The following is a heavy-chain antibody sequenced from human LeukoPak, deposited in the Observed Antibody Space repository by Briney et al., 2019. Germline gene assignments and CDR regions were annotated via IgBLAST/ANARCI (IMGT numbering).Heavy chain of an antibody. V-gene: IGHV4-4*07. CDR3: ASRKRGDSSGYYQDWYFDL. J-gene: IGHJ2*01. Sequence: PSETLSLTCTVSGGSISSYYWSWIRQPAGKGLEWIGRIYTSGSTNYNPSLKSRVTMSVDTSKNQFSLKLSSVTAADTAVYYCASRKRGDSSGYYQDWYFDLWGRGTLVTVSS. CDR1: GGSISSYY. D-gene: IGHD3-22*01. CDR2: IYTSGST.